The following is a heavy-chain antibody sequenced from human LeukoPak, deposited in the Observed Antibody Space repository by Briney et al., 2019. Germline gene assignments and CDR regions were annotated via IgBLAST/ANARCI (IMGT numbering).Heavy chain of an antibody. Sequence: SETLSLTCTVSGGSISSYYWSWIRQPPGKGLEWIGYIYYSGSTNYNPSLKSRVTISVHTSKNQFSLKLSSVTAADTAVYYCARDRDGYNYDYWGQGTLVTVSS. D-gene: IGHD5-24*01. CDR2: IYYSGST. V-gene: IGHV4-59*01. J-gene: IGHJ4*02. CDR1: GGSISSYY. CDR3: ARDRDGYNYDY.